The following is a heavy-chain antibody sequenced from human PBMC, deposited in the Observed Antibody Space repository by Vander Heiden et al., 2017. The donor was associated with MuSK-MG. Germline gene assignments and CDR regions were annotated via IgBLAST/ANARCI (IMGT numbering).Heavy chain of an antibody. CDR1: GGPIRSGNYY. Sequence: QVQLQESGPGLVKPSQNLSLTCTVSGGPIRSGNYYWSWIRQHPGKGREWIGYIYYSGSTSYNPSLKSRVTISVDTSKNQFSLKLSSVTAADTAVYYCARAGRTSRAGYYYMDVWGKGTTVTVSS. CDR2: IYYSGST. D-gene: IGHD2-2*01. J-gene: IGHJ6*03. CDR3: ARAGRTSRAGYYYMDV. V-gene: IGHV4-31*03.